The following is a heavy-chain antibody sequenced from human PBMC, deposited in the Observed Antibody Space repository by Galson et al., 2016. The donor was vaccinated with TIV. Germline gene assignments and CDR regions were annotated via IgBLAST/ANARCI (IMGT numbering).Heavy chain of an antibody. J-gene: IGHJ6*02. CDR1: GFSFSSYG. D-gene: IGHD2/OR15-2a*01. Sequence: CAASGFSFSSYGMHWVRQAPGKGLEWVTFIWYDGSNKYYTDSVKGRFTISRDNSKNTLYLQMNSLRAEDTAVYFCAREFYLNYYYGMDVWGQGTTVTVSS. CDR2: IWYDGSNK. CDR3: AREFYLNYYYGMDV. V-gene: IGHV3-33*01.